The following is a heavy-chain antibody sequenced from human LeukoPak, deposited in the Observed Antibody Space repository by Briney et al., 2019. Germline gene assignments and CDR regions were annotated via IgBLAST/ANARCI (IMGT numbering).Heavy chain of an antibody. D-gene: IGHD3-3*01. Sequence: PSETLPLTCAVYGGSFSGYYWSWIRQPPGKGLEWIVEINHSGSTNYNPSLKSRVTISVDTSKNQFSLKLSSVTVADTAVYYCARSAFLEWLSYFDYWGQGTLVTVSS. V-gene: IGHV4-34*01. J-gene: IGHJ4*02. CDR3: ARSAFLEWLSYFDY. CDR2: INHSGST. CDR1: GGSFSGYY.